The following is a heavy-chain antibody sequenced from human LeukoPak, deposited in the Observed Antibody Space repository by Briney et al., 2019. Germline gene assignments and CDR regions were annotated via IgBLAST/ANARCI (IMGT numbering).Heavy chain of an antibody. V-gene: IGHV4-59*02. Sequence: SETLSLTCTVSGGSVSTYYWSWIRQPPEKGLEWIGYVYDSGSTNYNPSLKSRATISVDTSKNQFSLNLSSVTAADTAVYYCASASGGWEYFRHWGQGTLVTVSS. CDR2: VYDSGST. J-gene: IGHJ1*01. CDR3: ASASGGWEYFRH. CDR1: GGSVSTYY. D-gene: IGHD2-15*01.